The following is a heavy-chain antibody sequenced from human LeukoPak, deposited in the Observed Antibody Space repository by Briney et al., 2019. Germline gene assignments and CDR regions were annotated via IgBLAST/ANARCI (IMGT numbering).Heavy chain of an antibody. CDR1: EFTFSAYA. Sequence: GGSLRLSCATSEFTFSAYAMHWIRQAPGRGLEWVAFVRYGGNIKYYADSVKGRFTISRDNPKNTLYLQMNSLRPEDTAVYYCAKDLGTEYNIFDYWGQGTLDTVSS. CDR3: AKDLGTEYNIFDY. D-gene: IGHD3-9*01. V-gene: IGHV3-30*02. CDR2: VRYGGNIK. J-gene: IGHJ4*02.